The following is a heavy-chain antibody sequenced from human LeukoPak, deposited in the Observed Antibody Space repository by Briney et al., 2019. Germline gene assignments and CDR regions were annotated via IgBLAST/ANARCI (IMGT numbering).Heavy chain of an antibody. CDR2: INPNSGGT. CDR1: GYTFTGYY. CDR3: AREAELLWFGEP. Sequence: PSVNVSCKASGYTFTGYYMHWVRQAPGRGLEWMGWINPNSGGTNYAQKFQGRVTMTRDTSISTAYMELSRLRSDDTAVYYCAREAELLWFGEPWGQGTLVTVSS. D-gene: IGHD3-10*01. V-gene: IGHV1-2*02. J-gene: IGHJ4*02.